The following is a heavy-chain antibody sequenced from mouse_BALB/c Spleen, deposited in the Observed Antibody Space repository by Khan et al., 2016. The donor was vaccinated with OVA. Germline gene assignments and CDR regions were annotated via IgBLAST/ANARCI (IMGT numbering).Heavy chain of an antibody. V-gene: IGHV5-6*01. CDR3: ARLAYYYNSEGFAY. CDR1: GFTFSTFG. CDR2: INTGGFYT. D-gene: IGHD1-1*01. J-gene: IGHJ3*01. Sequence: EVELVESGGDLVKPGGSLKLSCAASGFTFSTFGMSWVRQSPDRRLEWVATINTGGFYTYYSAIVKGRFTISRDTAKSTLYLQMRSLKSEDTAIYYCARLAYYYNSEGFAYWGQGTLVTVSA.